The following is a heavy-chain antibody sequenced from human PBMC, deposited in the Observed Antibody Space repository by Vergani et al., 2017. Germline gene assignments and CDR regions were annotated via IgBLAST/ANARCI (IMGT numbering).Heavy chain of an antibody. Sequence: QVQLVESGGGVVQPGRSLRLSCAASGFTFSSYAMHWVRQAPGKGLEWVAVISHDGSNKYYADSVKGRFTISRDNSKNTLYLQMNSLRAEDTAVYYCARELLELPRAGWFDPWGQGTLVTVSS. D-gene: IGHD1-7*01. CDR1: GFTFSSYA. V-gene: IGHV3-30-3*01. J-gene: IGHJ5*02. CDR3: ARELLELPRAGWFDP. CDR2: ISHDGSNK.